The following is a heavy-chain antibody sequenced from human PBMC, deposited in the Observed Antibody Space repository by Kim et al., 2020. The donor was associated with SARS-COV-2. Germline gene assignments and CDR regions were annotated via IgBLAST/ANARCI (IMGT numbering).Heavy chain of an antibody. Sequence: YYADSVRGRFTISRDNSKNTLYLQMNSLRAEDTAVYYCARASTGTSAFDIWGQGTMVTVSS. D-gene: IGHD1-7*01. V-gene: IGHV3-30*01. J-gene: IGHJ3*02. CDR3: ARASTGTSAFDI.